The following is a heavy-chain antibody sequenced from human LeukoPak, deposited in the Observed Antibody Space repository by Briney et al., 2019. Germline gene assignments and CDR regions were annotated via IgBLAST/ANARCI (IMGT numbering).Heavy chain of an antibody. CDR2: ISWNSGSI. D-gene: IGHD2-2*01. V-gene: IGHV3-9*01. CDR1: GFTFDDYA. CDR3: AKLQAVPAAPRQYYFDY. Sequence: GRSLRLSCAASGFTFDDYAMHWVRQAPGKGLEWVSGISWNSGSIGYADSVKGRFTISRDNAKNSLYLQMNSLRAEDTAVYYCAKLQAVPAAPRQYYFDYWGQGTLVTVSS. J-gene: IGHJ4*02.